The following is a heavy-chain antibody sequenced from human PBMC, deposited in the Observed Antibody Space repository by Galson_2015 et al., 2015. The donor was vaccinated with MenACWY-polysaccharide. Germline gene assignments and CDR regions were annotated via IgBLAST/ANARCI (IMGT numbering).Heavy chain of an antibody. CDR3: ARGSRDSANYGGD. J-gene: IGHJ4*02. CDR2: ILSDSSST. Sequence: SLRLSCAASGFTFSSSWMHWVRQAPGKGLEWVSRILSDSSSTCYADSVRGRFTISRDNAKNMLHLQMNGLRGEDTAVYYCARGSRDSANYGGDWGQGTLVTVSS. V-gene: IGHV3-74*01. CDR1: GFTFSSSW. D-gene: IGHD1-7*01.